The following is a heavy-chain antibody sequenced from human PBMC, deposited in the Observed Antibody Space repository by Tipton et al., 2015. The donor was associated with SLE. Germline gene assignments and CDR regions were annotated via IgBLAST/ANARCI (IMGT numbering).Heavy chain of an antibody. Sequence: QLVQSGAEVKKAGETLKISCKGSGYDFPGYYIAWVRQTPGKGLEWMGMVYPRDSEVRYSPSFQGHVTVSVDNSISTAFLQWDSLKVSDTGVYYCARADTFYSSFHIWGQGTMVTVSS. D-gene: IGHD2/OR15-2a*01. V-gene: IGHV5-51*03. J-gene: IGHJ3*02. CDR2: VYPRDSEV. CDR1: GYDFPGYY. CDR3: ARADTFYSSFHI.